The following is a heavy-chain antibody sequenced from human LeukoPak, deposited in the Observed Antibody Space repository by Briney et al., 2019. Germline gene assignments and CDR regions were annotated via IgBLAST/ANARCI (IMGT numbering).Heavy chain of an antibody. J-gene: IGHJ4*01. D-gene: IGHD1-26*01. Sequence: GESLKISCRGSGYTFRNYWIGWVRQMPGKGLEWMAIIYPGDSDRRYSPSFQGQVTISADRSIRTAYLQWSSLKASDTAIYYCARLTWDQYFFDFWGQGTQVTVSS. CDR3: ARLTWDQYFFDF. CDR2: IYPGDSDR. V-gene: IGHV5-51*01. CDR1: GYTFRNYW.